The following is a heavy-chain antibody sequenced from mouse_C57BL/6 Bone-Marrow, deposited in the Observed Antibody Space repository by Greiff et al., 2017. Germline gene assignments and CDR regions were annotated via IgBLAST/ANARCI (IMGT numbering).Heavy chain of an antibody. D-gene: IGHD1-1*01. Sequence: VQLQQSGAELVRPGASVKLSCTASGFTFKGDYMHWVKQRPEQGLEWIGWIDPGNGDTKYASKFQGKATITADTPSITAYLQLSSLTSEDTAVYCCTTVVPYWGQGTTLTVSA. V-gene: IGHV14-4*01. J-gene: IGHJ2*01. CDR1: GFTFKGDY. CDR3: TTVVPY. CDR2: IDPGNGDT.